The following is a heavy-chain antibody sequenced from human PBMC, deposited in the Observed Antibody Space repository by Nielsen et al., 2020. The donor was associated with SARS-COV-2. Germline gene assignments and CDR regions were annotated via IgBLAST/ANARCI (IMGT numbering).Heavy chain of an antibody. D-gene: IGHD3-3*01. CDR3: VKVVGGTSSLEHFQK. Sequence: SLKISCAASGFTFDDYAMHWVRQAPGKGLQWVSGISFSGNTREYADSVKGRFIISRDNAGNFLFLQMNRLRPDDTALYYCVKVVGGTSSLEHFQKWGQGTLVTVSS. J-gene: IGHJ1*01. CDR1: GFTFDDYA. CDR2: ISFSGNTR. V-gene: IGHV3-9*01.